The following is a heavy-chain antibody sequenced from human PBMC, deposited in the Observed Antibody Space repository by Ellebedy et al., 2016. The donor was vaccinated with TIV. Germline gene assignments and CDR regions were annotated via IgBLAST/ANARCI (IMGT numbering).Heavy chain of an antibody. J-gene: IGHJ3*02. CDR3: ARPWVEMATIGDAFDI. D-gene: IGHD5-24*01. Sequence: AASVKVSCKASGGTFSSYAISWVRQAPGQGLEWMGRIIPILGIANYAQKFQGRVTITADKSTSTAYMELSSLRSEDTAVYYCARPWVEMATIGDAFDIWGQGTMVTVSS. CDR1: GGTFSSYA. V-gene: IGHV1-69*04. CDR2: IIPILGIA.